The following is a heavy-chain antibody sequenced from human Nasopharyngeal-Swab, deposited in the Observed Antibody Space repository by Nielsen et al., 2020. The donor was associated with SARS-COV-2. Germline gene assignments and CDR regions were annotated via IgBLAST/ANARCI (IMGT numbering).Heavy chain of an antibody. CDR1: GFTVSSNY. CDR3: ARGGGDDYVWGSYNYYFDY. D-gene: IGHD3-16*01. V-gene: IGHV3-53*01. CDR2: IYSGGST. Sequence: GGSLRLSCAAFGFTVSSNYMSWVRQAPGKGLEWVSVIYSGGSTYYADSVKGRFTISRDNSKNTLYLQMNSLRAEDTAVYYCARGGGDDYVWGSYNYYFDYWGQGTLVTVSS. J-gene: IGHJ4*02.